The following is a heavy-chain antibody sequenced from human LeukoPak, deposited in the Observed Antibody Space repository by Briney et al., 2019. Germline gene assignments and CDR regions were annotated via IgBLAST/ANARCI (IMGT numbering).Heavy chain of an antibody. D-gene: IGHD1-26*01. Sequence: GRSLRLSCAASGFTFSSYGMHWVRQAPGKGLEWVAVISYDGSNKYYADSVKGRFTISRDNSKNTLYLQMNSLRAEDTAVYYCAKDYGELPDYWGQGTLVTVSS. CDR1: GFTFSSYG. CDR3: AKDYGELPDY. CDR2: ISYDGSNK. V-gene: IGHV3-30*18. J-gene: IGHJ4*02.